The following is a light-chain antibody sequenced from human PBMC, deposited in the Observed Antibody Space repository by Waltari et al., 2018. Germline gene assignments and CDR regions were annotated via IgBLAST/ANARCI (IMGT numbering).Light chain of an antibody. V-gene: IGKV1-33*01. CDR1: QDIRNY. CDR3: LQSDNLPLT. Sequence: DIQMTQSPSSLSASVGDRVTITCQASQDIRNYLNWYQQKSGKAPKLLIYDSSNLETGVPSRFSGSGSGTDFSLTISSLQPEDIATYYCLQSDNLPLTFGGGTKVEIK. J-gene: IGKJ4*01. CDR2: DSS.